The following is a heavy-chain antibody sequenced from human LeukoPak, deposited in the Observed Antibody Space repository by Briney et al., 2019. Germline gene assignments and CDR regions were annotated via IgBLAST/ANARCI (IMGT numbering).Heavy chain of an antibody. CDR3: AKYGVSPSGAFDPRDPFDI. D-gene: IGHD2-15*01. CDR1: GFTFSSYW. J-gene: IGHJ3*02. CDR2: IKQDGSEK. Sequence: GGSLRLSCAASGFTFSSYWMSWVRQAPGKGLEWVANIKQDGSEKNYVDSVKGRFTISRDNSKNTLYLQMNSLRAEDTAIYYCAKYGVSPSGAFDPRDPFDIWGQGTMVTVSS. V-gene: IGHV3-7*05.